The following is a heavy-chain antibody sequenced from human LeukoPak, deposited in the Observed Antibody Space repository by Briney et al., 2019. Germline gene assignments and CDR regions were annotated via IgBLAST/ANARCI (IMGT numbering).Heavy chain of an antibody. CDR1: GGSISSYY. CDR3: ARSYYDFWSGYYKGWFDP. V-gene: IGHV4-59*12. CDR2: IYCSGST. D-gene: IGHD3-3*01. J-gene: IGHJ5*02. Sequence: SETLSLTCTVSGGSISSYYWSWIRQPPGKGLEWIGYIYCSGSTNYNPSLKSRVTISVDTSKNQFSLKLSSVTAADTAVYYCARSYYDFWSGYYKGWFDPWGQGTLVTVSS.